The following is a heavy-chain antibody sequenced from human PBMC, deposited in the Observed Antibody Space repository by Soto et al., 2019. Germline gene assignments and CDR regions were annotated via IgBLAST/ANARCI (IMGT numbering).Heavy chain of an antibody. Sequence: GASVKVSCKASGYTFTSYAMHWVRQAPGQRLEWMGWINAGNGNTRYSQKFQGRVTITRDTSASTAYMELSSLRSEDTAVYYCARDDEVRGVINYYYYYGMDVWGQGXTVTVYS. V-gene: IGHV1-3*01. CDR3: ARDDEVRGVINYYYYYGMDV. CDR1: GYTFTSYA. J-gene: IGHJ6*02. CDR2: INAGNGNT. D-gene: IGHD3-10*01.